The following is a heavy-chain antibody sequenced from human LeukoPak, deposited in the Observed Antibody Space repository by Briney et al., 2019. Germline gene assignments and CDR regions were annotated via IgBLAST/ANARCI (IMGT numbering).Heavy chain of an antibody. D-gene: IGHD3-22*01. Sequence: SETLSLTCTVSVGSISSSTYYWGWIRQPPGKGLEWIGSIYYSGSTSYNPSLKSRVTISVDTSKNQFSLKLSSVTAADTAVYYCAGISSGYYYFDYWGQGTLVTVSS. J-gene: IGHJ4*02. CDR3: AGISSGYYYFDY. CDR2: IYYSGST. V-gene: IGHV4-39*01. CDR1: VGSISSSTYY.